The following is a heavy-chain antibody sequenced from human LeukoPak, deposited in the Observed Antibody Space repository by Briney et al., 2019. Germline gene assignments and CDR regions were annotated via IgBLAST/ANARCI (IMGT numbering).Heavy chain of an antibody. CDR3: ATPWFGELNRMDV. CDR2: ISVYNGNT. J-gene: IGHJ6*02. V-gene: IGHV1-18*01. D-gene: IGHD3-10*01. Sequence: ASVKVSCKASGDTFTTLGNSWVRQAPGQGLEWMGWISVYNGNTDYAQKFQGRVTMTEDTSTDTAYMELSSLRSEDTAVYYCATPWFGELNRMDVWGQGTTVTVSS. CDR1: GDTFTTLG.